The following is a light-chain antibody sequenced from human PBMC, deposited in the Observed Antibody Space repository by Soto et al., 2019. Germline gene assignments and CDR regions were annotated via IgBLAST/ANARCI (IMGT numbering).Light chain of an antibody. CDR3: VLYMGSGTWV. CDR1: SGSVSTSYY. V-gene: IGLV8-61*01. J-gene: IGLJ3*02. Sequence: QTVVTQEPSFSVSLGRTVTLTCGLSSGSVSTSYYPSWYQQTPGQAPRTLIYNTNTRSSGVPDRFSGSILGNKAALTITGAQADDESDYYCVLYMGSGTWVFGGGTQLTVL. CDR2: NTN.